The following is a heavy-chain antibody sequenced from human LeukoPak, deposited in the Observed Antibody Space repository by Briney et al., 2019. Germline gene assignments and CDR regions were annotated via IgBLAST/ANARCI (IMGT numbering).Heavy chain of an antibody. CDR2: VSGSGGST. Sequence: GGSLRLSCAASGFTFSSYAMSWVRQAPGKGLEWVSAVSGSGGSTYCADSGKGRFTISRDNSKNTLYLQMNSLRAEDTAVYYCAKSVWFGESLPDYWGQGTLVTVSS. D-gene: IGHD3-10*01. CDR1: GFTFSSYA. CDR3: AKSVWFGESLPDY. J-gene: IGHJ4*02. V-gene: IGHV3-23*01.